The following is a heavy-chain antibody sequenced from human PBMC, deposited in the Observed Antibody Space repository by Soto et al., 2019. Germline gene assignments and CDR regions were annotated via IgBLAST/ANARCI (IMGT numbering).Heavy chain of an antibody. CDR2: IWYDGSNK. CDR3: ARSQDYSNMFYFDY. D-gene: IGHD4-4*01. V-gene: IGHV3-33*01. Sequence: GGSLRLSCAASGFTFSSYGMHWVRQAPGKGLEWVAVIWYDGSNKYYADSVKGRFTISRDNSKNTLYLQMNSLRAEDTAVYYCARSQDYSNMFYFDYWGQGSLVTVSS. J-gene: IGHJ4*02. CDR1: GFTFSSYG.